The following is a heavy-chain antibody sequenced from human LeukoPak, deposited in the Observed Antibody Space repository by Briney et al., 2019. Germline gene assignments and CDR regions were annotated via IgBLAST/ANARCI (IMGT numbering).Heavy chain of an antibody. Sequence: PGGSLRLSCAASGITVSTNYMSWVRQAPGKGLEWVSAISGSGGSTYYADSVKGRFTISRDNSKNTLYLQMNSLRAEDTAVYYCAKDNRVAGTSDYWGQGTLVTVSS. D-gene: IGHD6-19*01. CDR2: ISGSGGST. CDR1: GITVSTNY. J-gene: IGHJ4*02. CDR3: AKDNRVAGTSDY. V-gene: IGHV3-23*01.